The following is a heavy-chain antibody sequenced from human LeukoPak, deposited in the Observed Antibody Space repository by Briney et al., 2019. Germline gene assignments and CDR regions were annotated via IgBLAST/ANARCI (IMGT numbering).Heavy chain of an antibody. CDR1: GFTVSSNY. Sequence: AGGSLRLSCAASGFTVSSNYMSWVRQAPGKGLEWVSVIYSGGSTYYADSVKGRLTISRDNSKNTLYLQMNSLRAEDTAVYYCARDARNRPPVTIFGVPTGYWGQGTLVTVSS. J-gene: IGHJ4*02. CDR3: ARDARNRPPVTIFGVPTGY. V-gene: IGHV3-66*01. CDR2: IYSGGST. D-gene: IGHD3-3*01.